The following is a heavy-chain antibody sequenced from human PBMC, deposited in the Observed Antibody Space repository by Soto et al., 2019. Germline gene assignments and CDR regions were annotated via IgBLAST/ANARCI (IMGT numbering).Heavy chain of an antibody. V-gene: IGHV3-49*03. Sequence: VELVESGGGLVQPGRSLRLSCTASGFTFGDYAMSWFRQAPGKGLEWVGFIRRKADGGTTEYGASVKDRFVISRDDSKSIAYLQMNSLKTDDTGVYHCCRAGPHSSRIGAHFDFWGQGILVTVSS. CDR1: GFTFGDYA. J-gene: IGHJ4*02. CDR2: IRRKADGGTT. D-gene: IGHD6-13*01. CDR3: CRAGPHSSRIGAHFDF.